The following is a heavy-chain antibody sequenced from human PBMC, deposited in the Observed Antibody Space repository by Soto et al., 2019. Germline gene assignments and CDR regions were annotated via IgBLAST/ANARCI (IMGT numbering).Heavy chain of an antibody. Sequence: GASVKVSCTASGYTFTGYYMHWVRQAPGQRLEWMGWINAGNGNTKYSQKFQGRVTITRDTSASTAYMELSSLRSEDTAVYYCARSIVVVTALDYWGQGTLVTVSS. CDR3: ARSIVVVTALDY. CDR2: INAGNGNT. V-gene: IGHV1-3*01. CDR1: GYTFTGYY. J-gene: IGHJ4*02. D-gene: IGHD2-21*02.